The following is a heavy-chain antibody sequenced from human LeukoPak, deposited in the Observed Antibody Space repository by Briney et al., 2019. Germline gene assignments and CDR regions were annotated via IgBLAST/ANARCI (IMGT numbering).Heavy chain of an antibody. D-gene: IGHD4-11*01. V-gene: IGHV4-59*11. J-gene: IGHJ4*02. CDR3: ARHIIYSKKPSFDH. Sequence: SETLSLTCTVSTGSINSHYWSWIRQPPGKGLEWIGYIDYSGSTNYNPSLKSRVTISVDTSKNQFSLQLGSVTAADTAVYYCARHIIYSKKPSFDHWGQGTLVTVSS. CDR2: IDYSGST. CDR1: TGSINSHY.